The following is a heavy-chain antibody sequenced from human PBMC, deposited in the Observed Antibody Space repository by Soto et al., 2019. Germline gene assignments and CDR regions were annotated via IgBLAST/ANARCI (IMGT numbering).Heavy chain of an antibody. D-gene: IGHD2-15*01. CDR2: VKSNSDGGTT. J-gene: IGHJ6*04. CDR3: YTCRRGNCYGPVDA. Sequence: EVQLVESGGGLVKPGGSLRLSCAASGFTFANAWMSWVRQAPGKGLEWVGRVKSNSDGGTTDYAAPAKGRFTISRDDSKNTLYLQMNSLEIEKTAIYYFYTCRRGNCYGPVDAWGKGPAVTVSS. CDR1: GFTFANAW. V-gene: IGHV3-15*01.